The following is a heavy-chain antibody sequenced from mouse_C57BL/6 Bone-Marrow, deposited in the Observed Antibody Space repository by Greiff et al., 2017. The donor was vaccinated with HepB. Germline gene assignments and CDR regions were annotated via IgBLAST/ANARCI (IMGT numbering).Heavy chain of an antibody. V-gene: IGHV14-4*01. CDR1: GFNIKDDY. Sequence: EVKLQESGAELVRPGASVKLSCTASGFNIKDDYMHWVKQRPEQGLEWIGWIDPENGGTEYASKFQGKATITADTSSNTAYLQLSSLTSEDTAVYYCTTGGITRAWFAYWGQGTLVTVSA. D-gene: IGHD2-4*01. J-gene: IGHJ3*01. CDR2: IDPENGGT. CDR3: TTGGITRAWFAY.